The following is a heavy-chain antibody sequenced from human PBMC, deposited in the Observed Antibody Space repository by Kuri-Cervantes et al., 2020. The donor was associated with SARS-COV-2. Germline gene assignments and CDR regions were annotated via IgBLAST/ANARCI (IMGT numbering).Heavy chain of an antibody. CDR1: VGAFSGYA. D-gene: IGHD2-2*01. CDR3: ARYGFKVVVPASNNAFDI. V-gene: IGHV1-69*13. CDR2: IILIFGTA. Sequence: SVKLSCKASVGAFSGYAISWVRHGPGQGLEWMGGIILIFGTANYAQKLQGRVTITAEEPTSTAFMELSSLRPEDTAVYYCARYGFKVVVPASNNAFDIWGQGTMVTVSS. J-gene: IGHJ3*02.